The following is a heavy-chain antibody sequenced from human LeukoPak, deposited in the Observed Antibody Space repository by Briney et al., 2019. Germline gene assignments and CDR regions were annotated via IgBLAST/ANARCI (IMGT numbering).Heavy chain of an antibody. CDR2: IGSDGDGT. CDR3: VSPVFINF. Sequence: GGSLRLSCSASGFPFSTLGMHWVRQAPGKGLEHVSTIGSDGDGTYYPDSVKDRFIISRDNSKNAVYLQMSSLRPEDTAVYYCVSPVFINFWGQGTLVTVSS. V-gene: IGHV3-64D*06. J-gene: IGHJ4*01. D-gene: IGHD1-14*01. CDR1: GFPFSTLG.